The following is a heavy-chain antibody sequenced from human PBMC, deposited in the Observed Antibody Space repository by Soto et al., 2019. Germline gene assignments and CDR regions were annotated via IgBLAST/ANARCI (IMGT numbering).Heavy chain of an antibody. J-gene: IGHJ6*02. D-gene: IGHD3-9*01. Sequence: SVKVSCKASGGTFSSYAISWVRQAPGQGLEWMGGIIPIFGTANYAQKFQGRVTITADKSTSIAYMELSSLRSEDTAVYYCARYFDWASPLYYYGMDVWGQGTTVTVSS. CDR3: ARYFDWASPLYYYGMDV. CDR2: IIPIFGTA. CDR1: GGTFSSYA. V-gene: IGHV1-69*06.